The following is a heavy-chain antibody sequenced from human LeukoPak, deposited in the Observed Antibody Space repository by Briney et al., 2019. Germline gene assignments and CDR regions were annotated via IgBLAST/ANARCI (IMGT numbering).Heavy chain of an antibody. D-gene: IGHD2-2*01. J-gene: IGHJ6*02. CDR1: GGSISSYY. Sequence: SETLSLTCTVSGGSISSYYWSWIRQPPGKGLEWIGYIYYSGSTNYNPSLKSRVTISVDTSKNQFSLKLSSVTAADTAVYYCARDHRSSFLLVDGYYYYYYGMDVWGQGTTVTVSS. CDR2: IYYSGST. CDR3: ARDHRSSFLLVDGYYYYYYGMDV. V-gene: IGHV4-59*01.